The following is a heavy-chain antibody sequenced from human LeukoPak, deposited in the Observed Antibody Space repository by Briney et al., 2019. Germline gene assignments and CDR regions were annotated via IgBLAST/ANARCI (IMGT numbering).Heavy chain of an antibody. CDR1: GGSISSYY. D-gene: IGHD6-19*01. CDR2: IYYSGST. Sequence: PSETLSLTCTVSGGSISSYYWSWIRQPPGKGLEWIGYIYYSGSTNYNPSLKSRVTISVDTSKNQFSLKLSSVTAADTAVYYCARGKDLQWLSSRGAFDYWGQGTLVTVSS. CDR3: ARGKDLQWLSSRGAFDY. J-gene: IGHJ4*02. V-gene: IGHV4-59*01.